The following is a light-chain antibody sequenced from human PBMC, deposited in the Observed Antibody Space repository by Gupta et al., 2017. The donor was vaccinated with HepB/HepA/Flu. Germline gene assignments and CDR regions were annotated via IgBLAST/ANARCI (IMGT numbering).Light chain of an antibody. Sequence: LPQPSLTVWSPGPAAPTCCTGTSSDAGGHNHDSWYQQHPDEAPTLMIYDVSKPPSGVPDRFSGCKPGNATALIVSGLPADDEADYYCSSYAVSNTWVFGGGTKMIVL. CDR3: SSYAVSNTWV. CDR2: DVS. CDR1: SSDAGGHNH. V-gene: IGLV2-8*01. J-gene: IGLJ2*01.